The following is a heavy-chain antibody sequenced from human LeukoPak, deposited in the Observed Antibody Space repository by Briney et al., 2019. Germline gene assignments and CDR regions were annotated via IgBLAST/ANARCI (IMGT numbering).Heavy chain of an antibody. CDR2: ISSSGNTK. CDR1: GFTFRSYE. J-gene: IGHJ3*02. CDR3: AKDLRRGYSSGWDAFDI. Sequence: GGSLRLSCAASGFTFRSYEMNWVRQAPGKGLEWVSYISSSGNTKRYADSVRGRFTITRDNTKNSLSLQMNSLRAEDMALYYCAKDLRRGYSSGWDAFDIWGQGTMVTVSS. D-gene: IGHD6-19*01. V-gene: IGHV3-48*03.